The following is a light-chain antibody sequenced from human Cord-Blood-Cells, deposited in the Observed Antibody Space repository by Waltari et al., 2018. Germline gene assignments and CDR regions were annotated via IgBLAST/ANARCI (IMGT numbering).Light chain of an antibody. Sequence: DIVMTQSPDSLAVSLGERATINCKSSQSVLYSSNNKNYLAWYQQKPGQPPKLLIYWASTRDSGVPDRFSGRGSWTDCTLTISRLQAEDVAVDYCEQDYSTPPTFGEGTKVEI. V-gene: IGKV4-1*01. CDR3: EQDYSTPPT. CDR1: QSVLYSSNNKNY. CDR2: WAS. J-gene: IGKJ1*01.